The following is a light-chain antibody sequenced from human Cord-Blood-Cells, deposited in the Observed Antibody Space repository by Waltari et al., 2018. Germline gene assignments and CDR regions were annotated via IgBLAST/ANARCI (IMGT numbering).Light chain of an antibody. CDR3: QQYYRYPRT. J-gene: IGKJ2*01. CDR1: QGISSY. Sequence: AIRMTQSPSSFSASTGDRVTITCRASQGISSYLAWYQHKPGKAPKLLIYAASTLQSGVPSRFTGSGSGTDFTLTISCLQSEDFATYYCQQYYRYPRTFGQGTKLEIK. V-gene: IGKV1-8*01. CDR2: AAS.